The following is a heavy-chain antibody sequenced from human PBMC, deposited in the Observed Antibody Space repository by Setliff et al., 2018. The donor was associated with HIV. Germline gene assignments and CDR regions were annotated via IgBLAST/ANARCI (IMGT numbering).Heavy chain of an antibody. CDR3: ARSVIGYYYYGMDV. J-gene: IGHJ6*02. D-gene: IGHD3-10*01. CDR2: MNPNSGNT. V-gene: IGHV1-8*03. CDR1: GYTFTSYD. Sequence: ASVKVSCKASGYTFTSYDINVVRQATGQGLEWMGWMNPNSGNTGYAQKFQGRVTITRDTSASTAYMELSSLRPEDTAVYYCARSVIGYYYYGMDVWGQGTLVTVSS.